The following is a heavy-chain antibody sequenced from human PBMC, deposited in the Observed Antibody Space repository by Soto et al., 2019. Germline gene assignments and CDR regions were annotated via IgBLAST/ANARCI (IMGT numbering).Heavy chain of an antibody. V-gene: IGHV3-53*01. CDR1: GFTVSSNY. CDR3: ARVSTTGSDYYYGMDV. J-gene: IGHJ6*02. CDR2: IYSGGST. Sequence: GSLRLSCAASGFTVSSNYMSWVRLAPGKGLEWVSVIYSGGSTYYADSVKGRFTISRDNSKNTLYLQMNSLRAEDTAVYYCARVSTTGSDYYYGMDVWGQGTTVTVSS. D-gene: IGHD4-4*01.